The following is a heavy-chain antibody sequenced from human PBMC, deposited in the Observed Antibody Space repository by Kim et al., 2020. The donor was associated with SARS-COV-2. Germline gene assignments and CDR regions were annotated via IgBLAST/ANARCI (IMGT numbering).Heavy chain of an antibody. Sequence: SETLSLTCSVSGGSISTNTYYWGWIRQPPGKGLEWIGSIYHSGSSYYNPSLKNRVTMSVDRSKSQFSLKLTSMTAADTAVYYCVTMAAAGPARDYCGQGTLVTVSS. CDR2: IYHSGSS. D-gene: IGHD6-13*01. CDR1: GGSISTNTYY. V-gene: IGHV4-39*07. J-gene: IGHJ4*02. CDR3: VTMAAAGPARDY.